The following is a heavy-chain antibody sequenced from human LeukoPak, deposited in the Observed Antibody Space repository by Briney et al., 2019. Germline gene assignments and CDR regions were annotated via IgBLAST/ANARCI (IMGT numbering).Heavy chain of an antibody. J-gene: IGHJ3*02. CDR1: GRSISSYY. CDR3: AREEVAVAAGSAFDI. D-gene: IGHD6-19*01. V-gene: IGHV4-59*01. CDR2: IYYTGST. Sequence: PSETLSLTCSVSGRSISSYYWSWIRQPPGKGLEWIGYIYYTGSTNYNPSLKSRVTILVDTSKNQFSLKLSSVTAADTAVYYCAREEVAVAAGSAFDIWGQGTMVTVSS.